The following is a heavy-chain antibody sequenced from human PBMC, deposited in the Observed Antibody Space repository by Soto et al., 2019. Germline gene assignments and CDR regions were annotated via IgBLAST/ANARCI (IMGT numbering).Heavy chain of an antibody. CDR1: GGTFSSYA. CDR3: ASSRYFDWTDYYYYYGMDV. D-gene: IGHD3-9*01. CDR2: IIPIFGTA. J-gene: IGHJ6*02. Sequence: SVKVSCKASGGTFSSYAISWVRQAPGQGLEWMGGIIPIFGTANYAQKFQGRVTITADESTSTAYMEQSSLRSEDTAVYYCASSRYFDWTDYYYYYGMDVWGQGTTVTVSS. V-gene: IGHV1-69*13.